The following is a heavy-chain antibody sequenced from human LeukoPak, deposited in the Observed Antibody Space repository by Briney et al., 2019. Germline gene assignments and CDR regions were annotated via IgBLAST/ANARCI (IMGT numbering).Heavy chain of an antibody. CDR2: ISSSSSTI. CDR1: GFTFSSYS. V-gene: IGHV3-48*04. Sequence: GALILSCAASGFTFSSYSMNWVRQAPGKGLEWVSYISSSSSTIYYADSVKGRFTISRDNAKNSLYLQMNSLRAEDTAVYYCAREPRNFSWFDPWGQGTLVTVSS. J-gene: IGHJ5*02. CDR3: AREPRNFSWFDP.